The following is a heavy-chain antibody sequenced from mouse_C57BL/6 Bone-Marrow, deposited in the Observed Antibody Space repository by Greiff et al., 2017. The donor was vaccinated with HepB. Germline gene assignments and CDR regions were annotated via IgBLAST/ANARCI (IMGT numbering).Heavy chain of an antibody. CDR3: ARVYSSGPWFAY. CDR2: IYPGSGST. D-gene: IGHD3-2*02. CDR1: GYTFTSYW. Sequence: QVQLQQPGAELVKPGASVKMSCKASGYTFTSYWITWVKQRPGQGLEWIGDIYPGSGSTNYNEKFKSKATLTVDTSSSTAYMQLSSLTSEDSAVYYCARVYSSGPWFAYWGQGTLVTVSA. J-gene: IGHJ3*01. V-gene: IGHV1-55*01.